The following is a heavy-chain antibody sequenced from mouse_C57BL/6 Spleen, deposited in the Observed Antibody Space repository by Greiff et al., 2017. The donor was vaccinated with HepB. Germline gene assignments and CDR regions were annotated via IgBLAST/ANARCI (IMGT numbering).Heavy chain of an antibody. CDR2: IRTKANNHAT. CDR1: GFTFSDAW. CDR3: TVSGNYNYWYCDI. J-gene: IGHJ1*03. D-gene: IGHD2-1*01. V-gene: IGHV6-6*01. Sequence: EVMLVESGGGLVQPGGSMKLSCAASGFTFSDAWMDWVRQSPEKGLEWVAEIRTKANNHATYYAESVKGRFTISRDDSKSSVYLQMNSLRAEDPGIYYCTVSGNYNYWYCDIGGTGTTVTVSS.